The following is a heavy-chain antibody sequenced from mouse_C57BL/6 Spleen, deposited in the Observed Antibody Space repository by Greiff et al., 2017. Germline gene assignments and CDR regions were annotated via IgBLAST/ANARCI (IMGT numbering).Heavy chain of an antibody. CDR2: IDPNSGGT. D-gene: IGHD1-1*01. CDR3: ARRGTTVVATNYAMDY. V-gene: IGHV1-72*01. CDR1: GYTFTSYW. J-gene: IGHJ4*01. Sequence: QVHVKQPGAELVKPGASVKLSCKASGYTFTSYWMHWVKQRPGRGLEWIGRIDPNSGGTKYNEKFKSKATLTVDKPSSTAYMQLSSLTSEDSAVYYCARRGTTVVATNYAMDYWGQGTSVTVSS.